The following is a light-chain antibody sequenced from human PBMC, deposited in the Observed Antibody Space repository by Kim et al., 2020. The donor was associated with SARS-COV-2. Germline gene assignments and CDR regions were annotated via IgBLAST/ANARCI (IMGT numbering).Light chain of an antibody. CDR2: DAS. CDR3: QQRSNWPLT. J-gene: IGKJ4*01. CDR1: QSVSTS. Sequence: EIVLTQSPATLSLSPGERATLSCRASQSVSTSLTWYQQKPGQAPRLLIYDASNRATGIPARFSGSGSGTDFTLTISSLEPEDFAIYYCQQRSNWPLTFGGGTTVDIK. V-gene: IGKV3-11*01.